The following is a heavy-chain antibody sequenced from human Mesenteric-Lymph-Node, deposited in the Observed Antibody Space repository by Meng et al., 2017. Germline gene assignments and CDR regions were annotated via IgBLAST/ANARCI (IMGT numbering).Heavy chain of an antibody. CDR2: IYYSGST. CDR1: GFTFSDYY. J-gene: IGHJ2*01. V-gene: IGHV4-34*09. D-gene: IGHD3-22*01. Sequence: LRLSCAASGFTFSDYYMSWIRQAPGKGLEWIGSIYYSGSTYYNPSLKSRVTISVDTSKNQFSLKLSSVTAADTAVYYCARVASSGYYSWYFDLWGRGTLVTVSS. CDR3: ARVASSGYYSWYFDL.